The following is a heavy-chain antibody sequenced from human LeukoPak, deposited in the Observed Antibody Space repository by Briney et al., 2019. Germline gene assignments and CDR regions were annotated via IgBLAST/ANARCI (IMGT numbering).Heavy chain of an antibody. CDR2: IYYSGST. D-gene: IGHD1-7*01. Sequence: SETLSLTCIVSGGSISSYYWSWIRQPPGKGLEWIGYIYYSGSTNYNPSLKSRVTISADTSKNQFSLKLSSVTAADTAVYYCARAHRPTTHFDYWGQGTLVTVSS. V-gene: IGHV4-59*01. CDR1: GGSISSYY. J-gene: IGHJ4*02. CDR3: ARAHRPTTHFDY.